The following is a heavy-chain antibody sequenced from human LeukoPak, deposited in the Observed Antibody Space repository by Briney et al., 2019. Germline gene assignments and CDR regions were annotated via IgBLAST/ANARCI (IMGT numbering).Heavy chain of an antibody. Sequence: GGSLRLSCAASGFTFSRYGMHWVRQAPGKGLEWVAFLRNYGSNEYYADSVKSRFTISRDNSKNRLYVQMNSLREDDTAVYYCASVLHSGWYIDYWGQGTLVTVSS. D-gene: IGHD5-12*01. V-gene: IGHV3-30*02. CDR2: LRNYGSNE. CDR3: ASVLHSGWYIDY. CDR1: GFTFSRYG. J-gene: IGHJ4*02.